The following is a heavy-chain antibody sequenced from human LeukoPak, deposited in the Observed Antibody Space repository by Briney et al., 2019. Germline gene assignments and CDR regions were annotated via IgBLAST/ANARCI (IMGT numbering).Heavy chain of an antibody. J-gene: IGHJ4*02. CDR3: ARDQGSSGWYDY. CDR2: ISYDGSNK. Sequence: AGGSLRLSCAASGFTFSSYAMHWVRQAPGNGLEWVAVISYDGSNKYYADSVKGRFTISRDNSKNTLYLQMNSLRAEDTAVYCCARDQGSSGWYDYWGQGTLVTVSS. V-gene: IGHV3-30*04. CDR1: GFTFSSYA. D-gene: IGHD6-19*01.